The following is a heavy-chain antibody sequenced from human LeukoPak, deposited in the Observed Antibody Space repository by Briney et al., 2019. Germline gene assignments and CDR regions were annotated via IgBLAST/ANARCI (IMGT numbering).Heavy chain of an antibody. D-gene: IGHD2-2*01. V-gene: IGHV4-39*07. CDR1: GGSISSSSYY. CDR2: ISLAGQA. Sequence: TSESLSLTCTVSGGSISSSSYYWGWIRQPPGQGLEWIGEISLAGQANFNPSLNGRVTMSLDKSSNILYLHLTSVTAADTATYFCSRESRPFSPFGYWGQGTLVIVSS. J-gene: IGHJ4*02. CDR3: SRESRPFSPFGY.